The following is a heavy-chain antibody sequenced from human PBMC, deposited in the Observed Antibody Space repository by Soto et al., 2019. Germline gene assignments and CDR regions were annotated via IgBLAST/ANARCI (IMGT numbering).Heavy chain of an antibody. D-gene: IGHD6-13*01. V-gene: IGHV1-2*04. CDR1: GYTFSDFS. CDR3: ARDPYTSSSGYYYGMDV. Sequence: ASVKVSCKASGYTFSDFSMHWVRQAPGQGLEWVGWMNPDTGGTNYAQKFQGWVTMTRDTSISTAYMELSRLRSDDTAVYYCARDPYTSSSGYYYGMDVWGPGTTVTVSS. J-gene: IGHJ6*02. CDR2: MNPDTGGT.